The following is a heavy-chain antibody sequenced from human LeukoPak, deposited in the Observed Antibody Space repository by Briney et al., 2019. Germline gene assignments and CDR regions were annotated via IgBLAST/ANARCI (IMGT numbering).Heavy chain of an antibody. CDR3: AQAGLSAAGSFDY. V-gene: IGHV3-30*18. CDR1: GFTFSYYA. D-gene: IGHD6-13*01. J-gene: IGHJ4*02. CDR2: ISCDGSSK. Sequence: PGGSLRLSCAASGFTFSYYAMHWVRQAPGKGLEWVAVISCDGSSKYYADSVKGRFTISRDNSKNTLYLQMNGLRAEDTAVYYCAQAGLSAAGSFDYWGQGTLVTVSS.